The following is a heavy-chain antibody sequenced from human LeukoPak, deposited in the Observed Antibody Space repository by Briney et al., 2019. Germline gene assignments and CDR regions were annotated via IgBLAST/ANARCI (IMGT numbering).Heavy chain of an antibody. V-gene: IGHV1-2*02. J-gene: IGHJ5*02. CDR2: INPNSGGT. Sequence: ASVKVSCKASGYTFTGYYVHRVRQAPGQGLEWMGWINPNSGGTNYAQKFQGRVTMTRDTSISTAYMELSRLRSDDTAVYYCARDLVGYCSSTSCSPRPQNWFDPWGQGTLVTVSS. CDR1: GYTFTGYY. D-gene: IGHD2-2*01. CDR3: ARDLVGYCSSTSCSPRPQNWFDP.